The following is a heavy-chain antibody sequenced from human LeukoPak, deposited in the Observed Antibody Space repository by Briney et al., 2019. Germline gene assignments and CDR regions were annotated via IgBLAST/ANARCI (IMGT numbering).Heavy chain of an antibody. CDR3: AKDDSGSYSSYFDY. D-gene: IGHD1-26*01. V-gene: IGHV3-53*05. CDR2: IYSDGNT. Sequence: GGSLRLSCAASGFSVSINYMSWVRQSPGKGLGWVSVIYSDGNTDYADSVKGRFTISRDNSKNTLYLQMNSLRAEDTAVYYCAKDDSGSYSSYFDYWGQGTLVTVSS. J-gene: IGHJ4*02. CDR1: GFSVSINY.